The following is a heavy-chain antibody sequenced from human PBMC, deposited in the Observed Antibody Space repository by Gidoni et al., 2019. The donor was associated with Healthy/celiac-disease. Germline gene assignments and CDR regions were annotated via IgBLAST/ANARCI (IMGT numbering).Heavy chain of an antibody. D-gene: IGHD6-19*01. J-gene: IGHJ4*02. CDR2: IKQDGSEK. V-gene: IGHV3-7*01. CDR3: ARLIQQWLVQGFDY. Sequence: EVQLVESGGGLVQPGGSLRLSCAASGFTFSSYWMSWVRQAPGKGLEWVANIKQDGSEKYYVDSVKGRFTISRDNAKNSLYLQMNSLRAEDTAVYYCARLIQQWLVQGFDYWGQGTLVTVSS. CDR1: GFTFSSYW.